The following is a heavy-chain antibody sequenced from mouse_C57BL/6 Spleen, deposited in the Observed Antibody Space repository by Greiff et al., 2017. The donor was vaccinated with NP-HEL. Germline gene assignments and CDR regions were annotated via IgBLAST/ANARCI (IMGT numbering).Heavy chain of an antibody. CDR1: GYSFTGYY. Sequence: VQLKESGPELVKPGASVKISCKASGYSFTGYYMNWVKQSPEKSLEWIGEINPSTGGTTYNQKFKAKATLTVDKSSSTAYMQLKSLTSEDSAVYYCARSYYSNPYYYDYWGQGTTLTVSS. CDR2: INPSTGGT. D-gene: IGHD2-5*01. V-gene: IGHV1-42*01. J-gene: IGHJ2*01. CDR3: ARSYYSNPYYYDY.